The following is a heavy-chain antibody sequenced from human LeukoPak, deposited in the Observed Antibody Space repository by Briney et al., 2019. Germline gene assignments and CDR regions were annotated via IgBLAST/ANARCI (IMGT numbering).Heavy chain of an antibody. D-gene: IGHD5-18*01. CDR3: ARTRGYSYGRFDP. CDR1: GFTFSSYW. CDR2: IKQDGSEK. V-gene: IGHV3-7*01. Sequence: PGGSLRLSCAASGFTFSSYWMSWVRQAPGRGLEWVANIKQDGSEKYYVDSVKGRFTISRDNAKNSLYLQMNSLRAEDTAVYYCARTRGYSYGRFDPWGQGTLVTVSS. J-gene: IGHJ5*02.